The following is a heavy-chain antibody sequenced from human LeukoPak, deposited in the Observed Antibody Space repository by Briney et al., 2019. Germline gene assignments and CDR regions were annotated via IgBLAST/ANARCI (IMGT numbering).Heavy chain of an antibody. CDR1: GFTVSSNY. V-gene: IGHV3-66*02. CDR3: AGTVVVTAIPSPYFDY. Sequence: GGSLRLSCAASGFTVSSNYMSWVRQAPGKGLEWVSVIYSGGSTYYADSVKGRFTIPRDNSKNTLYIQMNSLRAEDTAVYYCAGTVVVTAIPSPYFDYWGQGTLVTVSS. J-gene: IGHJ4*02. D-gene: IGHD2-21*02. CDR2: IYSGGST.